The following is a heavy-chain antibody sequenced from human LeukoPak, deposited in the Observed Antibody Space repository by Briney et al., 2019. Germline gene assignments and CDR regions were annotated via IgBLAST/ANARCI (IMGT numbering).Heavy chain of an antibody. D-gene: IGHD3-16*02. CDR3: ASGSGDYVWGSDRRSDAFDI. V-gene: IGHV1-2*02. Sequence: GASVKVSCKASGYTFTGYYMHWVRQAPGQGLEWMGWINPKSGATNYAQKMQGRVTMTRDVSISTAYMELSRLRSDDTAVDYCASGSGDYVWGSDRRSDAFDIWGQGTMVIVSS. J-gene: IGHJ3*02. CDR1: GYTFTGYY. CDR2: INPKSGAT.